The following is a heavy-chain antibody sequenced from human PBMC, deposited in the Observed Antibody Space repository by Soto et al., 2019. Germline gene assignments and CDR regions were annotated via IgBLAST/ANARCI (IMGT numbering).Heavy chain of an antibody. D-gene: IGHD3-22*01. CDR2: INPNSGGT. CDR1: GYSFTGYF. J-gene: IGHJ4*02. V-gene: IGHV1-2*04. Sequence: QVQLVQSGAEVKKPGASVKVSCKASGYSFTGYFMHWVRQAPGQGLEWMGWINPNSGGTNYAQKFQGWVTMTRDTSISTAYMELSRLRSDDTAVYYCARVASNYYDSSGYYFDYWGQGTRVTVSS. CDR3: ARVASNYYDSSGYYFDY.